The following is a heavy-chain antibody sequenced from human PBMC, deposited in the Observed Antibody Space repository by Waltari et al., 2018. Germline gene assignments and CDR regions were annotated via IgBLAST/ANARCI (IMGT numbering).Heavy chain of an antibody. CDR3: ATSSSWRFDY. Sequence: EVRLVDSGGGLVQPGGSLRLSCAASGFRLSDYWMSWVRQAPGKGLGGVATINEDGSETYYVDSVKGRFTISRDNAKNSMYLQMNSLRAEDAAVYYSATSSSWRFDYWGQGTLVTVSS. V-gene: IGHV3-7*01. D-gene: IGHD2-2*01. J-gene: IGHJ4*02. CDR1: GFRLSDYW. CDR2: INEDGSET.